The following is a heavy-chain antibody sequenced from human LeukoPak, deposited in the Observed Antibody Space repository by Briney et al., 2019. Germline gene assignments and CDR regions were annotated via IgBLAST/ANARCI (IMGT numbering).Heavy chain of an antibody. CDR1: GGSFSGYY. J-gene: IGHJ4*02. CDR2: INHSGST. CDR3: ARESMITFGGVIAAFDY. Sequence: SETLSLTCAVYGGSFSGYYWSWIRQPPGKGLEWIGEINHSGSTNYNPSLKSRVTISVDTSKNQFSLKLSSVTAADTAVYYCARESMITFGGVIAAFDYWGQGTLVTVPS. V-gene: IGHV4-34*01. D-gene: IGHD3-16*02.